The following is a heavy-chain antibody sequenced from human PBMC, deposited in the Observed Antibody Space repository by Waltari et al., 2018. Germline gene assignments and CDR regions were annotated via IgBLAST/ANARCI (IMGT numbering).Heavy chain of an antibody. J-gene: IGHJ4*02. D-gene: IGHD3-22*01. V-gene: IGHV1-2*06. CDR3: ARSSGYYSWGYFDY. CDR1: GYTFTGYY. CDR2: INPNSGGT. Sequence: QVQLVQSGAEVKKPGASVKVSCKASGYTFTGYYMHWVRQAPGQGLEWMGRINPNSGGTNYAQKLQGRVTMTRDTSISTAYMELSRLRSDDTAVYYCARSSGYYSWGYFDYWGQGTLVTVSS.